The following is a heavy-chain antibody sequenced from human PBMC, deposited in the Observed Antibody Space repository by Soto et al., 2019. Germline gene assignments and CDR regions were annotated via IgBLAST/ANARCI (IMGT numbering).Heavy chain of an antibody. D-gene: IGHD6-6*01. CDR2: ISAYNGDT. CDR3: ARDPLVRIAARPFAFDI. CDR1: GYTFTSYG. V-gene: IGHV1-18*01. Sequence: QVQLVQSGAEMKKPGASVKVSCKASGYTFTSYGLSWVRQAPGQGLEWMGWISAYNGDTNYAQKLQGRVTMTTDTSTSTAYTELTSLRSDVTAVYYCARDPLVRIAARPFAFDIWGQGTMVTVSS. J-gene: IGHJ3*02.